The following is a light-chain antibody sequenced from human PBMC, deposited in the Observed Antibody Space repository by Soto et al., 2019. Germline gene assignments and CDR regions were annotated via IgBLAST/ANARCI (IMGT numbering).Light chain of an antibody. J-gene: IGKJ4*01. CDR2: GAS. Sequence: EKVMTQSPATLSVSPGERVTLSCRASQSVNSNLAWYQQKPGQAPRLLIYGASTRATGIPARFSGSASGTEFTLTISSLQSEDFAVYYCQQYNDWPLTFGGGTKVDIK. V-gene: IGKV3-15*01. CDR3: QQYNDWPLT. CDR1: QSVNSN.